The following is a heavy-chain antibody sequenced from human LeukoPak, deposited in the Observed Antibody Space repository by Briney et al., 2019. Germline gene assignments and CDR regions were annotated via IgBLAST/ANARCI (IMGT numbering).Heavy chain of an antibody. Sequence: SETLSLTCTVSGGSISSYYWSWIRQPPGKGLEWIGYIYYSGSTNYNPSLKSRVTISVDTSRNQFSLKLSSVTAADTAVYYCARGGIPDYWGQGILVTVSS. CDR2: IYYSGST. V-gene: IGHV4-59*08. CDR3: ARGGIPDY. D-gene: IGHD2-21*01. J-gene: IGHJ4*02. CDR1: GGSISSYY.